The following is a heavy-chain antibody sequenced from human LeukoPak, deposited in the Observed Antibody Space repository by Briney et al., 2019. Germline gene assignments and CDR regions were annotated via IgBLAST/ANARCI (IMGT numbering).Heavy chain of an antibody. CDR3: AGRGSGSYFDY. CDR1: GFTFSTYG. D-gene: IGHD3-10*01. Sequence: LSGGSLRLSCAASGFTFSTYGMSWVRQAPGKGLEWVSAISGSGGSTYYADSVKGRFTISRDNSKNTLYLQMNSLRAEDTAVYYCAGRGSGSYFDYWGQGTLVTVSS. CDR2: ISGSGGST. J-gene: IGHJ4*02. V-gene: IGHV3-23*01.